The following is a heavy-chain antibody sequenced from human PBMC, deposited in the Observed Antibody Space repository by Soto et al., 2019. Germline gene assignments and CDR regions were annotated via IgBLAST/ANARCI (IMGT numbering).Heavy chain of an antibody. CDR1: GFTFRDYY. Sequence: PGGSLRLSCEASGFTFRDYYMTWFRQAPGKGLEWLSYIDSSTKYTNYADSVKGRFTLSRDNAKNSLYLQMNRLRADDTAVYYSATEYYHPMDVWGQGTMVTVSS. J-gene: IGHJ6*02. CDR2: IDSSTKYT. V-gene: IGHV3-11*05. CDR3: ATEYYHPMDV.